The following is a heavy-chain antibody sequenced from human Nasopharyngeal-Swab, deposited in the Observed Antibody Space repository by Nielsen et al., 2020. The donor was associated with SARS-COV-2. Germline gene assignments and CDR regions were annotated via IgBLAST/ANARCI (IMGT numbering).Heavy chain of an antibody. V-gene: IGHV3-48*04. CDR2: ISSSSSTI. CDR1: GFTFSNYS. J-gene: IGHJ6*02. Sequence: GGSLRLSCAASGFTFSNYSMNWVRQAPGKGLEWVSYISSSSSTIYYADSVKGRFTISRDNAKNSLYLQMNSLRAEDTAVYYCARDPKYYYYYGMDVWGQGTTVTVSS. CDR3: ARDPKYYYYYGMDV.